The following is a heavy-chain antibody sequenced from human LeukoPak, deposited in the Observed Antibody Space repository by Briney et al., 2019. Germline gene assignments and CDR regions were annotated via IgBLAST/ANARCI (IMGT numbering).Heavy chain of an antibody. CDR3: ARVVPVRGYSGTDY. CDR2: ISYDGSNK. V-gene: IGHV3-30-3*01. D-gene: IGHD5-12*01. J-gene: IGHJ4*02. CDR1: GFTFSSYA. Sequence: GGSLRLSCAASGFTFSSYAMHWVRQAPGKGLEWVAVISYDGSNKYYADSVKGRFTISRDNSKNTLYLQMNSLRAEDTAVYYCARVVPVRGYSGTDYWGQGTLVTVSS.